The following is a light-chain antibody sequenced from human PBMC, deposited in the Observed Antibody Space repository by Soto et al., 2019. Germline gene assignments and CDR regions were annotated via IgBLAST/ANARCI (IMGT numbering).Light chain of an antibody. CDR1: SSDVGNYNY. J-gene: IGLJ1*01. Sequence: QSVLTQPASVSGSPGQSITISCTGTSSDVGNYNYVSWYQQYPGKAPKLLISDVSYRPSGVSNRSSGSKSGNTASLTISGLQAEDEADYYCSSFITSTSYVFGTGTKVTV. CDR2: DVS. CDR3: SSFITSTSYV. V-gene: IGLV2-14*03.